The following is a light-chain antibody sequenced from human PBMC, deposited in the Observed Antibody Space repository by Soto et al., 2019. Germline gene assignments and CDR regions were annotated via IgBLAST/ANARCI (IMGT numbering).Light chain of an antibody. V-gene: IGLV2-14*01. J-gene: IGLJ3*02. CDR3: SSYTTTSTLV. CDR2: EVS. Sequence: QSVLTQPASVSGSPEQSITISCTGTSSDVGGYNYVSWYQQHPGKAPKLMIYEVSNRPSGVSNRFSGSKSGNTASLIISGLQAEDEADYFCSSYTTTSTLVFGGGTKLTVL. CDR1: SSDVGGYNY.